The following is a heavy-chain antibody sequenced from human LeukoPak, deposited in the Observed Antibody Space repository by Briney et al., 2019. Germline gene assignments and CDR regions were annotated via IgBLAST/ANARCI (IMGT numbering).Heavy chain of an antibody. CDR3: ARTGGLTDNVFDY. V-gene: IGHV1-69*13. J-gene: IGHJ4*02. Sequence: GASVKVSCKASGGTFSSYAISWVRQAPGQGLEWMGGIIPIFGTANYAQKFQGRVTITADESTSTAYMELRSLRSDDTAVYYCARTGGLTDNVFDYWGQGTLVTVSS. D-gene: IGHD1-14*01. CDR2: IIPIFGTA. CDR1: GGTFSSYA.